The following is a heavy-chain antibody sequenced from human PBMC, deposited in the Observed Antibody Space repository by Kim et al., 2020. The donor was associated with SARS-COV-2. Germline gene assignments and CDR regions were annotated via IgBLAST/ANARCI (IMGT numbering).Heavy chain of an antibody. J-gene: IGHJ4*02. CDR3: ARRGIYCGGDCYYDY. D-gene: IGHD2-21*02. Sequence: QKFQGRVTIARDTSASTAYMELSSLRSEDTAVYYCARRGIYCGGDCYYDYWGQGTLVTVSS. V-gene: IGHV1-3*01.